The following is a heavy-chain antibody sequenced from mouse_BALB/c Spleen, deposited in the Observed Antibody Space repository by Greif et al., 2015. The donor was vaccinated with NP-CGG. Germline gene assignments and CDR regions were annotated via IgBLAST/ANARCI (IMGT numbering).Heavy chain of an antibody. V-gene: IGHV1S29*02. CDR3: AGLANWFAY. D-gene: IGHD1-1*01. Sequence: EVKLVESGPELVKPGASVKISCKASGYTFTDYNMHWVKQSHGKSLEWIGYIYPYNGGTGYNQKFKSKATLTVDNSSSTAYMELRSLTSEDSAVYYCAGLANWFAYWGQGTLVTVSA. J-gene: IGHJ3*01. CDR2: IYPYNGGT. CDR1: GYTFTDYN.